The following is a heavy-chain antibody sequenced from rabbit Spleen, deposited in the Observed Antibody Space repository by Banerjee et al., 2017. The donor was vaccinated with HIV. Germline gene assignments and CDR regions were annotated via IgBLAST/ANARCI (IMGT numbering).Heavy chain of an antibody. CDR2: INTATGKG. CDR3: ARDLTSVIGWNFNL. CDR1: GFTLSSYY. J-gene: IGHJ4*01. V-gene: IGHV1S40*01. D-gene: IGHD2-1*01. Sequence: LVEYGGDLVQPGASLKLSCTASGFTLSSYYMNWVRQAPGKGLEWIACINTATGKGVYATWAKGRFTISRTSSTTVTLQMTSLTAADTATYFCARDLTSVIGWNFNLWGPGTLVTVS.